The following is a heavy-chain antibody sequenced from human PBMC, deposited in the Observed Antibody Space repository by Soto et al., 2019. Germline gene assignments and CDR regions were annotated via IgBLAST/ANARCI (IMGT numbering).Heavy chain of an antibody. CDR2: ISAYNGNT. J-gene: IGHJ5*02. Sequence: GASVKVSCKASGYTFTSYGISWVRQAPGQGLEWMGWISAYNGNTNYAQKLQGRVTMTTDTSTSTAYMELRSLRSDDTAVYYCARVNCSSTSCYHIDNWFDPWGQGTLVTVSS. CDR3: ARVNCSSTSCYHIDNWFDP. V-gene: IGHV1-18*01. D-gene: IGHD2-2*01. CDR1: GYTFTSYG.